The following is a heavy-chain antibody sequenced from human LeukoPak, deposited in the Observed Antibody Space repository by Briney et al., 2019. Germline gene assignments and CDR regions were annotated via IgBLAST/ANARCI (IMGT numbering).Heavy chain of an antibody. CDR2: ISAYNDNT. J-gene: IGHJ4*02. CDR1: GSTFTSYG. Sequence: ASVKVSCKASGSTFTSYGISWVRQAPGQGLEWMGWISAYNDNTNNAQKLQGRVTMTTYTSTSTAYMELSSLRSEDTAVYYCATMAVAGISGAFDYWGQGTLVTVSS. V-gene: IGHV1-18*01. CDR3: ATMAVAGISGAFDY. D-gene: IGHD6-19*01.